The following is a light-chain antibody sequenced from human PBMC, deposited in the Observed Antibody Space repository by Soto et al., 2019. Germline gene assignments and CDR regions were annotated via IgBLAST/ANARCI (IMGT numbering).Light chain of an antibody. V-gene: IGLV2-14*01. CDR3: SSFTSTSAVYV. Sequence: HSVLNQPASVSGSPGQSITASCTGTSNDIGAYNYVSWYQQHPGKAPKLMIYEVNNRPSGISNRFSGSKSGNTASLTISGLQAEDEADYFCSSFTSTSAVYVFGAGTKVTVL. J-gene: IGLJ1*01. CDR1: SNDIGAYNY. CDR2: EVN.